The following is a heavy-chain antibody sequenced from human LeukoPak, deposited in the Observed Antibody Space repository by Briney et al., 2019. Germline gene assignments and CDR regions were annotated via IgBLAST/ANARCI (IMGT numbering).Heavy chain of an antibody. CDR3: ARDRLITMVRGPEGAFDI. CDR1: GFTFSSYA. J-gene: IGHJ3*02. Sequence: GGSLRLSCAAFGFTFSSYAMHWVRQAPGKGLEWVAVISYDGSNKYYADSVKGRFTISRDNSKNTLYLQMNSLRAEDTAVCYCARDRLITMVRGPEGAFDIWGQGTMVTVSS. CDR2: ISYDGSNK. V-gene: IGHV3-30*04. D-gene: IGHD3-10*01.